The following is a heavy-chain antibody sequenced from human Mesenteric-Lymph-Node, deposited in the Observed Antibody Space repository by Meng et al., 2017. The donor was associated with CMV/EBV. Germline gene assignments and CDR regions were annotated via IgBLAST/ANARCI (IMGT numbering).Heavy chain of an antibody. V-gene: IGHV1-2*02. CDR1: GYTFTGYY. J-gene: IGHJ4*02. D-gene: IGHD6-13*01. CDR2: INPNSGGT. Sequence: VKVSCKASGYTFTGYYMHWVRQAPGQGLEWMGWINPNSGGTNYAQKFQGRVTMTRDTSISTAYMELSRLRSDDTAVYYCARELKKYSSSWYQEFDYWGQGTLVTVSS. CDR3: ARELKKYSSSWYQEFDY.